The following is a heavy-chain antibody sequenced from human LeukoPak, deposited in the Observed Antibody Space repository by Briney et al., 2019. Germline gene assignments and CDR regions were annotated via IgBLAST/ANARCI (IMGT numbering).Heavy chain of an antibody. CDR1: GFTFSNYW. V-gene: IGHV3-74*01. J-gene: IGHJ5*02. CDR3: ARDPHGYWWFDP. Sequence: GGSLRLSCAASGFTFSNYWMHWVRQAPGKGLVWVSRINSDDSSTSYADSVKGRFTISRDNARNTLYLQMNSLRAEDTAVYYCARDPHGYWWFDPWGQGTLVTVSS. D-gene: IGHD5-18*01. CDR2: INSDDSST.